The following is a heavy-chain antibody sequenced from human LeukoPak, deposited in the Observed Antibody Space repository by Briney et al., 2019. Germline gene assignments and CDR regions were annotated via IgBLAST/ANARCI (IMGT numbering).Heavy chain of an antibody. V-gene: IGHV4-34*01. CDR3: ARAIAAAGPDY. D-gene: IGHD6-13*01. CDR1: GGSFSGYY. Sequence: SETLSLTCAVYGGSFSGYYWSWIRQPPGKGPEWIGEINHSGSTNYNPSLKSRVTISVDTSKNQFSLKLSSVTAADTAVYYCARAIAAAGPDYWGQGTLVTVSS. J-gene: IGHJ4*02. CDR2: INHSGST.